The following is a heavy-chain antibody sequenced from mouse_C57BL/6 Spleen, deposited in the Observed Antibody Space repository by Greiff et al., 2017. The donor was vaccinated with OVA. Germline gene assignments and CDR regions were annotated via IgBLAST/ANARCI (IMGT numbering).Heavy chain of an antibody. J-gene: IGHJ1*03. CDR3: ARGDYYGSSYDWYFDV. CDR2: INPGSGGT. CDR1: GYAFTNYL. Sequence: VHLVESGAELVRPGTSVKVSCKASGYAFTNYLIEWVKQRPGQGLEWIGVINPGSGGTNYNEKFKGKATLTADKSSSTAYMQLSSLTSEDSAVYFCARGDYYGSSYDWYFDVWGTGTTVTVSS. D-gene: IGHD1-1*01. V-gene: IGHV1-54*01.